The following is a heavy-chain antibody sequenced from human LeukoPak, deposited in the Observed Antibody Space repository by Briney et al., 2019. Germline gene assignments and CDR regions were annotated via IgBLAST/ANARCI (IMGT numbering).Heavy chain of an antibody. CDR2: VYTSGST. D-gene: IGHD1-1*01. J-gene: IGHJ4*02. CDR1: GGSISSYY. CDR3: ARDLEVHEGLFDC. V-gene: IGHV4-4*07. Sequence: SETLSLTCTVSGGSISSYYWSWIRQPAGKGLQWIGRVYTSGSTNYNPSLKSRLTMSVDTSKNQSSLKLSSVTAADTAVYYCARDLEVHEGLFDCWGQGTLVTVSS.